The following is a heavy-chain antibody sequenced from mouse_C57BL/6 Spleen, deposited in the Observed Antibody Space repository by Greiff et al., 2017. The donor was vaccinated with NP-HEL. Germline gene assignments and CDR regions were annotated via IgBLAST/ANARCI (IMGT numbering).Heavy chain of an antibody. V-gene: IGHV1-80*01. CDR1: GYAFSSYW. CDR3: AWRGYLPMWYFDV. Sequence: VKLQESGAELVKPGASVKISCKASGYAFSSYWMNWVKQRPGKGLEWIGQIYPGDGDTNYNGKFKGKATLTADKSSSTAYMQLSSLTSEDSAVYFCAWRGYLPMWYFDVWGTGTTVTVSS. CDR2: IYPGDGDT. D-gene: IGHD5-5*01. J-gene: IGHJ1*03.